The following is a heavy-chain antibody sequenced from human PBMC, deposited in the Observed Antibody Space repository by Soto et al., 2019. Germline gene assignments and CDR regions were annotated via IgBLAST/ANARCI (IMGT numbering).Heavy chain of an antibody. CDR1: GFTFSSCA. V-gene: IGHV3-23*01. CDR2: IIDSGGST. CDR3: AKGRSYYYYYGVDV. Sequence: GGSLRVSCAASGFTFSSCAMGRVRQAPGKGLEWVSDIIDSGGSTYYADSVKGRFTISRDNSKSTLYLQMNSLRAEDTALYYCAKGRSYYYYYGVDVWGHGTTVTVSS. J-gene: IGHJ6*02.